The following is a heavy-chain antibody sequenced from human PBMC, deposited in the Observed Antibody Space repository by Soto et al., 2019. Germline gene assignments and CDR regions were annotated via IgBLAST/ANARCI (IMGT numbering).Heavy chain of an antibody. CDR2: VYYSGST. Sequence: SETLSLTCTVSGGSISSYYWSWIRQPPGKGLEWIGYVYYSGSTNYNPSLKSRVTMPVDTSKNQFSLKLSSVTAADTAVYYCARLGGSYAVPHFDYWGQGTLVTVS. D-gene: IGHD1-26*01. CDR3: ARLGGSYAVPHFDY. V-gene: IGHV4-59*01. CDR1: GGSISSYY. J-gene: IGHJ4*02.